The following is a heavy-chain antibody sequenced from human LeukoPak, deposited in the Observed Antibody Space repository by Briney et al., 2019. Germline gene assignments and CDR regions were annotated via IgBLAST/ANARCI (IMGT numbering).Heavy chain of an antibody. J-gene: IGHJ4*02. CDR1: GYTCTSYG. V-gene: IGHV1-18*01. CDR2: ISAYNGNT. Sequence: ASVKVSCKASGYTCTSYGISWVRQAPGQGLEWMGWISAYNGNTNYAQKLQGRVTMTTDTSTSTAYMELRSLRSDDTAVYYCAREPDEFWSGYLVGNFDYWGQGTLVTVSS. D-gene: IGHD3-3*01. CDR3: AREPDEFWSGYLVGNFDY.